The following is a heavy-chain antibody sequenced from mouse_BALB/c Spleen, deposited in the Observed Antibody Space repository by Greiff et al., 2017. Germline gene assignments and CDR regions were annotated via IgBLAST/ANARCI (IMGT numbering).Heavy chain of an antibody. V-gene: IGHV7-3*02. CDR3: ARDNAARVACAY. CDR2: IRNNANGYTT. Sequence: EVKLVESGGGLVQPGGSLRLSCAPSGFTFTDYYMSWVRQPPGKALEWLGFIRNNANGYTTEYSASVKGRFTISRDNSQSILYLQMNTLRAADSATYYCARDNAARVACAYWGQGTLVTVSA. D-gene: IGHD3-1*01. J-gene: IGHJ3*01. CDR1: GFTFTDYY.